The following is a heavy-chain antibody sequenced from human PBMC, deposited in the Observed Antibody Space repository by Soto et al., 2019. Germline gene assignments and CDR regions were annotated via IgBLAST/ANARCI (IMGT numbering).Heavy chain of an antibody. CDR2: ISYDGSNK. J-gene: IGHJ4*02. CDR3: PAMVRGAPFDY. V-gene: IGHV3-30*03. CDR1: GFTFSSYG. D-gene: IGHD3-10*01. Sequence: PGGSLRLSCAASGFTFSSYGMHWVRQAPGKGLEWVAVISYDGSNKYYADSVKGRFTISRDNSKNTLYLQMNSLRAEDTAVYYCPAMVRGAPFDYWGQGTLVTVSS.